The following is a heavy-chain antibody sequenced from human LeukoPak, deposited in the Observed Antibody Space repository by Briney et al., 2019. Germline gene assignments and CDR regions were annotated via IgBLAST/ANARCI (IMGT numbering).Heavy chain of an antibody. V-gene: IGHV3-30-3*01. Sequence: GGSLRLSCAATGFTFSNYAMHWVRQAPGKGPQREAVISDGSNRYYSDSVNGRFSISRDNSKNTLYLQMNSLRAEDTAVYYCARDGGYPTGFFDYWGQGTLVTVSS. CDR3: ARDGGYPTGFFDY. CDR1: GFTFSNYA. D-gene: IGHD3-16*01. CDR2: ISDGSNR. J-gene: IGHJ4*02.